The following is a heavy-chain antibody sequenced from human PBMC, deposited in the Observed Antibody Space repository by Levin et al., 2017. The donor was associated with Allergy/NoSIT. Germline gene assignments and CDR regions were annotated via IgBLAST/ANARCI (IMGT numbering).Heavy chain of an antibody. CDR1: GFTFNDYA. V-gene: IGHV3-9*01. CDR2: ISWNSGSI. CDR3: AKDMTVGFGGRGFDH. Sequence: SGGSLRLSCAASGFTFNDYALHWVRQAPGKGLEWVAGISWNSGSIGYADSVKGRFTISRDNAKKSLYLEMRSLRAEDTALYYCAKDMTVGFGGRGFDHWGQGSLLTVSS. J-gene: IGHJ4*01. D-gene: IGHD3-10*01.